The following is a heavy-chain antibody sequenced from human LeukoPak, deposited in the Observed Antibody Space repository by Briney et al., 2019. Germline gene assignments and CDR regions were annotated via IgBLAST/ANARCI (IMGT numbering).Heavy chain of an antibody. CDR1: GFTFSSYA. Sequence: GGSLRLSCAASGFTFSSYAMSWVRQAPGKGLEWVSAISGSGGSTYYADSVKGRFTISRDNSKNTLYLQVNSLRAEDTAVYYCAKKESSSSWYDYLDFWGQGTLVTVSS. J-gene: IGHJ4*02. CDR3: AKKESSSSWYDYLDF. D-gene: IGHD6-13*01. CDR2: ISGSGGST. V-gene: IGHV3-23*01.